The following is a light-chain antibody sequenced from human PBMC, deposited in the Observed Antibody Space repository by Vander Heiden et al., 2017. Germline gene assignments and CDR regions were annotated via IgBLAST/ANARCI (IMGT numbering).Light chain of an antibody. CDR3: QAWDPSTVV. CDR2: QDN. Sequence: SYDLTQPPSVSVSPGQTARITCSGDKLGDKYTSWYQQKPGQSPVLIIFQDNKRPSGIPERFSGSNSGNTATLTVGWTQAMDESEYFCQAWDPSTVVFGGGTKLTVL. J-gene: IGLJ2*01. V-gene: IGLV3-1*01. CDR1: KLGDKY.